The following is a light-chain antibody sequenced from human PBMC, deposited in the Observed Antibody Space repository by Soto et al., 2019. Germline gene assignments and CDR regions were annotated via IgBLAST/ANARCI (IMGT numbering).Light chain of an antibody. CDR3: QQYNKWHPVS. V-gene: IGKV3-15*01. Sequence: EIVMTQSPATLPRSPRQRATLSWRASQSVSSNSAWYQQKPGQAPRLLIYGASTRATGIPARFSGSGSGTEFTLTISILQSEEFAVYYCQQYNKWHPVSFGRATKVEIK. CDR2: GAS. CDR1: QSVSSN. J-gene: IGKJ1*01.